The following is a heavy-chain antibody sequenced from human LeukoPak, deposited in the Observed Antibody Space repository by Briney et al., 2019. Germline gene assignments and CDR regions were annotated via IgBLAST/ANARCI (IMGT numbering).Heavy chain of an antibody. D-gene: IGHD3-22*01. CDR2: MNPNSGNT. CDR3: ASPVYYDSSGFHGGGDYYYYGMDV. CDR1: GYTFTSYD. V-gene: IGHV1-8*01. Sequence: GASVKVSCKASGYTFTSYDINWVRQATGQGLEWMGWMNPNSGNTGYAQKFQGRVTMTRNTSISTAYMELSSLRSEDTAVYYCASPVYYDSSGFHGGGDYYYYGMDVWGQGTTVTVS. J-gene: IGHJ6*02.